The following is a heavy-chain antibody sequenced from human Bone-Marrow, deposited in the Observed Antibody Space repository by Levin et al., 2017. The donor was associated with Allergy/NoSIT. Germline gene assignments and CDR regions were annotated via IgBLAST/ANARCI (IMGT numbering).Heavy chain of an antibody. J-gene: IGHJ6*02. D-gene: IGHD6-19*01. Sequence: SGPTLVKPTETLTLTCTVSGFSLSNARMGVSWIRQPPGKALEWLAHIFSNDEKSYSTSLKSRLTISKDTSKSQVVLTMTNMDPVDTATYYCARSSSGWYLYYYYYGMDVWGQGTTVTVSS. CDR1: GFSLSNARMG. CDR2: IFSNDEK. CDR3: ARSSSGWYLYYYYYGMDV. V-gene: IGHV2-26*01.